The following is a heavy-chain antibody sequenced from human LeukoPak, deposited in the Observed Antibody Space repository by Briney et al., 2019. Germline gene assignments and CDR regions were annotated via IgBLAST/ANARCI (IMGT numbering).Heavy chain of an antibody. CDR3: ARDFRRLSGFRWGPVDY. D-gene: IGHD5-12*01. CDR2: ISSNGGST. CDR1: GFTFSSYA. Sequence: PGGSLRLSCAASGFTFSSYAMHWVRQAPGKGLEYVSAISSNGGSTYYANSVKGRFTISRDNSKNTLYLQMGSLRAEDMAVYYCARDFRRLSGFRWGPVDYWGQGTLVTVSS. V-gene: IGHV3-64*01. J-gene: IGHJ4*02.